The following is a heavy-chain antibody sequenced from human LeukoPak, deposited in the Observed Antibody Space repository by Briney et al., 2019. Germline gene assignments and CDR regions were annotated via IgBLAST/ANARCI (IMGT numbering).Heavy chain of an antibody. CDR1: GFMFGDYL. V-gene: IGHV3-49*04. CDR2: IRTKSHGGTT. D-gene: IGHD1-1*01. J-gene: IGHJ5*02. Sequence: GGSLRLSCTTSGFMFGDYLLNWVRQAPGEGLEWIGFIRTKSHGGTTEYAASVKGRFTISRDDSISIAYLQMNSLKSEDTAVYYCTRHQPGYNLFDPWGQGTLVTVSS. CDR3: TRHQPGYNLFDP.